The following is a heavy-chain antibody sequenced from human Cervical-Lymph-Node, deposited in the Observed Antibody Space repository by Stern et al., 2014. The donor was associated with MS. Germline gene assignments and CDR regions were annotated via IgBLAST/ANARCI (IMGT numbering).Heavy chain of an antibody. CDR1: GFTFADHA. CDR3: AKDINDYWSGPADY. J-gene: IGHJ4*02. CDR2: INWSGCNT. V-gene: IGHV3-9*01. Sequence: EVQLVEAGGGLVQPGRALRLSCAASGFTFADHAMHWVRQAPGKGLEWVSGINWSGCNTGYADVVEVRFPISRDNAKNSLYLQINSLRVEDTAFYYCAKDINDYWSGPADYWGQGTLVTVSS. D-gene: IGHD3-3*01.